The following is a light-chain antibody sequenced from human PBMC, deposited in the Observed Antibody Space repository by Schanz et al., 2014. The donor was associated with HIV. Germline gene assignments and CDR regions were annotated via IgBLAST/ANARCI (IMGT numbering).Light chain of an antibody. CDR2: EVD. Sequence: QSALTQPPSASGSRGQSVAISCTGSSSNVGGYNYVSWYQQHPGKAPKLMIYEVDKRPSGVPDRFSGSKSGNTASLTISGLQPEDEAEYFCCSYAGTTTHWIFGGGTKLTVL. J-gene: IGLJ2*01. V-gene: IGLV2-8*01. CDR1: SSNVGGYNY. CDR3: CSYAGTTTHWI.